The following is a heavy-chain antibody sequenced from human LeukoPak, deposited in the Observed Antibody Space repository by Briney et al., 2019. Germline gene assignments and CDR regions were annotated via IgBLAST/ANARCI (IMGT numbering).Heavy chain of an antibody. CDR2: ISYDGSNK. CDR3: ARRLGRDYLDY. Sequence: PGGSLRLSCAASGFSFSSIAMYWVRQAPGKGLEWVAVISYDGSNKHYADSVKGRFTISRDNSNNTLYLQMNSLRDEDTAVYYCARRLGRDYLDYWGQGTLITVSS. D-gene: IGHD3-16*01. J-gene: IGHJ4*02. CDR1: GFSFSSIA. V-gene: IGHV3-30-3*01.